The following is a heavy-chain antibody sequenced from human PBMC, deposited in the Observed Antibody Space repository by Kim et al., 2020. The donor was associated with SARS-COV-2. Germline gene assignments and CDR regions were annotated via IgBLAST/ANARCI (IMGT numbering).Heavy chain of an antibody. V-gene: IGHV3-30*01. CDR3: ARAGLGNYYYGMDV. D-gene: IGHD1-26*01. Sequence: ANPGRGRFTLSRDNSKNTLYLQMNSLRAEDTAVYYCARAGLGNYYYGMDVWGQGTTVTVSS. J-gene: IGHJ6*02.